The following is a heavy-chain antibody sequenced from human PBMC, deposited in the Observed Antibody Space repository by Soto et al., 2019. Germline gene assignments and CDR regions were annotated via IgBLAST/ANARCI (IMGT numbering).Heavy chain of an antibody. Sequence: QVQLVQSGAEVKKPGSSVKVSCKASGGTFSSYAISCVRQAPGQGLEWMGGIIPIFGTANYAQKFQGRVTITADESTSTAYMELSSLRSEDTAVYYCARSDEAGSYSASYTFDYWGQGTLVTVSS. CDR2: IIPIFGTA. D-gene: IGHD1-26*01. V-gene: IGHV1-69*01. CDR1: GGTFSSYA. CDR3: ARSDEAGSYSASYTFDY. J-gene: IGHJ4*02.